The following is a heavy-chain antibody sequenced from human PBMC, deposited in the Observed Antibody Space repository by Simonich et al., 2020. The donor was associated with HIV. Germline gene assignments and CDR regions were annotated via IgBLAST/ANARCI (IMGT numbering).Heavy chain of an antibody. D-gene: IGHD4-17*01. CDR3: ARSPLTTHFDY. Sequence: GGGVVQPGRSLRLSCAASGFTFSSYAMHWVRQAPGKGLEWVAVISYDGSNKYYADSVKGRFTISRDNSKNTLYLQMNSLRAEDTAVYYCARSPLTTHFDYWGQGTLVTVSS. CDR1: GFTFSSYA. V-gene: IGHV3-30*07. J-gene: IGHJ4*02. CDR2: ISYDGSNK.